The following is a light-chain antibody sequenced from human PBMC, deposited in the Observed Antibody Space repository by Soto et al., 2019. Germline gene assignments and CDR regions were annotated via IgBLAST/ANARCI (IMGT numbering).Light chain of an antibody. CDR2: RNN. CDR1: SSNIGSNY. J-gene: IGLJ1*01. CDR3: AAWDDSLSGQV. V-gene: IGLV1-47*01. Sequence: QSVLTQPPSASGTPGQRVTISCSGSSSNIGSNYVYWYQQLPGTAPKLLIYRNNQRPSGVPDRFSGSKPGTSASLAISGLRSEDEADYYCAAWDDSLSGQVFGTGTKSPS.